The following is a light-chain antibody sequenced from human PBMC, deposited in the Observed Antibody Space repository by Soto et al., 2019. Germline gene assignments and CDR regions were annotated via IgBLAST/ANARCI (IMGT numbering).Light chain of an antibody. CDR2: EVF. CDR1: SNDIGAYNY. CDR3: SSYAGRETGV. J-gene: IGLJ1*01. V-gene: IGLV2-8*01. Sequence: QSALTQPPSASGSPGGSVTISCTGTSNDIGAYNYVSWYQQHPGKAPKLLIYEVFRRPSGVPDRFSGSRSGNTASLTVSGLQPEDEADYYCSSYAGRETGVFGTGTKVTVL.